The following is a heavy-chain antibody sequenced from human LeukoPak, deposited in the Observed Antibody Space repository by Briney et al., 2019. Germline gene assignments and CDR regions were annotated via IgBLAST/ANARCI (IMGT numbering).Heavy chain of an antibody. V-gene: IGHV6-1*01. J-gene: IGHJ4*02. Sequence: SQTLSLTFAISGDSVSINSVAWNWLRQSPSRGLEWLGRTYYRSKWYNDYAVSVKSRITIDPDTSKNQFSLHLNSVTPEDTAVYYCARDRGYVFDYWGQGTLVTVSS. CDR3: ARDRGYVFDY. D-gene: IGHD5-12*01. CDR2: TYYRSKWYN. CDR1: GDSVSINSVA.